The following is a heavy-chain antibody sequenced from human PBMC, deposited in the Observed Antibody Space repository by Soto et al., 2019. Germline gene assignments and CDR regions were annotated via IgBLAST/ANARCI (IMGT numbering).Heavy chain of an antibody. CDR3: ASAGYCSGVSCYSGLFSAFDI. J-gene: IGHJ3*02. V-gene: IGHV4-31*03. D-gene: IGHD2-15*01. Sequence: QVQLQESGPGLVKPSQTLSLTCTVSGGSISSGGYYWSWIRQHPGKGLEWIGYIYYSGSTYYNPSLKSRVTISVDTSKNQFSLKLSSVTAADTAVYYCASAGYCSGVSCYSGLFSAFDIWGQGTMVTVSS. CDR2: IYYSGST. CDR1: GGSISSGGYY.